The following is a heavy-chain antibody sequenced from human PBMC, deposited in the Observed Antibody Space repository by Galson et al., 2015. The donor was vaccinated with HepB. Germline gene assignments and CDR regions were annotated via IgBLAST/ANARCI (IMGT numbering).Heavy chain of an antibody. V-gene: IGHV3-30*04. Sequence: SLRLSCAASGFTFSSYAMHWVRQAPGKGLEWVAVISYDGSNKYYADSVKGRFTISRDNSKNTLYLQMNSLRAEGTAVYYCARRALRGVGSPAGNYFDYWGQGTLVTVSS. J-gene: IGHJ4*02. CDR2: ISYDGSNK. D-gene: IGHD3-10*01. CDR1: GFTFSSYA. CDR3: ARRALRGVGSPAGNYFDY.